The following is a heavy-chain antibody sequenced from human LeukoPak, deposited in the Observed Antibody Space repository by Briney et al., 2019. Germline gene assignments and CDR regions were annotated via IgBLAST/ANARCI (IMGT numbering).Heavy chain of an antibody. D-gene: IGHD5-12*01. Sequence: GGSLRLSCAASGFTFSDSYMSWIRQAPGKGLEWVSYISSSGSTIYYADSVKGRFTISRDNAKNSLYLQMNSLRAEDTAVYYCARVRGYSGYEYYFDYWGQGTLVTVSS. J-gene: IGHJ4*02. V-gene: IGHV3-11*01. CDR1: GFTFSDSY. CDR3: ARVRGYSGYEYYFDY. CDR2: ISSSGSTI.